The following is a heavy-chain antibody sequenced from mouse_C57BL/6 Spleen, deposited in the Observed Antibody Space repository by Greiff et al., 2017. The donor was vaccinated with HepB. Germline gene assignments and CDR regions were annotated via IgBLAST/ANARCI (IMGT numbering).Heavy chain of an antibody. CDR2: IYPGDGDT. CDR1: GYAFSSSW. D-gene: IGHD2-5*01. J-gene: IGHJ2*01. Sequence: QVQLQQSGPELVKPGASVKISCKASGYAFSSSWMNWVKQRPGKGLEWIGRIYPGDGDTNYNGKFKGKATLTADKSSSTAYMQLSSLTSEDSAVYVCAGYSNSFYFDYWGQGTTLTVSS. CDR3: AGYSNSFYFDY. V-gene: IGHV1-82*01.